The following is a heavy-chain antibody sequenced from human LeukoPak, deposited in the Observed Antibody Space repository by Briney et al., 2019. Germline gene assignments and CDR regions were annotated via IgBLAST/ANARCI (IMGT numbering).Heavy chain of an antibody. CDR3: PRAGRLAKELDY. D-gene: IGHD3-10*01. CDR2: ISSDGSTI. CDR1: GFTVSSYE. V-gene: IGHV3-48*03. J-gene: IGHJ4*02. Sequence: GRSLRLACAASGFTVSSYEMNWVRQAPGKGREWLSYISSDGSTIYYADSGKGRFTIYRDNSKHSLYLQLNSLRAEDTAVYYCPRAGRLAKELDYWGQGTLVTVSS.